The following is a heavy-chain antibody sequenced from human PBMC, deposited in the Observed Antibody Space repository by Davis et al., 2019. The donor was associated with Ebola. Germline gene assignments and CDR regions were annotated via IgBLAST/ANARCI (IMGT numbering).Heavy chain of an antibody. V-gene: IGHV3-23*01. J-gene: IGHJ4*02. CDR2: ISGSGGST. D-gene: IGHD2-21*02. CDR3: VKIPYCGTEYCYSAFEH. Sequence: GESLKISCAASGFTFSSYGMSWVRQAPGKGLEWVSGISGSGGSTYYADSVNGRFTISRDNAQNSLYLQMNRLRDEDTALYYCVKIPYCGTEYCYSAFEHWGQGTLVTVSS. CDR1: GFTFSSYG.